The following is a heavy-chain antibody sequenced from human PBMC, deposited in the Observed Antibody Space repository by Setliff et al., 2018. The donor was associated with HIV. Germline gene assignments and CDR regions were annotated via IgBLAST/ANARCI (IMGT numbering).Heavy chain of an antibody. V-gene: IGHV4-34*01. CDR3: ARGIVGYNTNNHWSNWFDS. J-gene: IGHJ5*01. Sequence: PSETLSLTCAVYGGSFSGYWWSWIRHLPGKGLEWIAEIDQGGSANHNPSLKSRLTISVDTSKNQFSLKLRSMTAADSAVYYCARGIVGYNTNNHWSNWFDSWGQGTLVTVSS. D-gene: IGHD1-1*01. CDR2: IDQGGSA. CDR1: GGSFSGYW.